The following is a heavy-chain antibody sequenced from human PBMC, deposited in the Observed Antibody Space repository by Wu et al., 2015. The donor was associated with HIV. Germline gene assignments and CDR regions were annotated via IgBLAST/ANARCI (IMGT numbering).Heavy chain of an antibody. CDR1: GGTFSSYA. CDR2: IIPIFGTA. CDR3: ARSRDIVVVPAAAPSSFDI. D-gene: IGHD2-2*01. Sequence: QVQLVQSGAEVKKPGSSVKVSCKASGGTFSSYAISWVRQAPGQGLEWMGGIIPIFGTANYAQKFQGRVTITADESTSTAYMELSSLRSEDTAVYYCARSRDIVVVPAAAPSSFDIWGQRDKWSPSLQ. V-gene: IGHV1-69*12. J-gene: IGHJ3*02.